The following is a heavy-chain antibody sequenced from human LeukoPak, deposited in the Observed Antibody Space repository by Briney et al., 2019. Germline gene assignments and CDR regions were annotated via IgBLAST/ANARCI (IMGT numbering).Heavy chain of an antibody. CDR1: GFTFDDYA. CDR2: ISWNSGSI. Sequence: GGSLRLSCAASGFTFDDYAMHWVRQAPGEGLEWVSGISWNSGSIGYADSVKGRFTISRDNAKNSLYLQMNSLRAEDTALYYCAKDSSRSSLRWFDPWGQGTLVTVSS. V-gene: IGHV3-9*01. CDR3: AKDSSRSSLRWFDP. J-gene: IGHJ5*02. D-gene: IGHD6-6*01.